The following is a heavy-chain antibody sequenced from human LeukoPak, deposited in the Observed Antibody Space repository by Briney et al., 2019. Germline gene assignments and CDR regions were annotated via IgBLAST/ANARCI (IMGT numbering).Heavy chain of an antibody. CDR1: GFTVSSYA. D-gene: IGHD3-9*01. V-gene: IGHV3-23*01. CDR3: AKGRGYVLRYFDWLLDY. CDR2: ISGIGGST. J-gene: IGHJ4*02. Sequence: PGGSLRLSCAASGFTVSSYAISWVRQAPGEGLEWGSGISGIGGSTYYADSVKGRFTISRDNSKNTLYLQMNSLRAEDTAVYYCAKGRGYVLRYFDWLLDYWGQGTLVTVSS.